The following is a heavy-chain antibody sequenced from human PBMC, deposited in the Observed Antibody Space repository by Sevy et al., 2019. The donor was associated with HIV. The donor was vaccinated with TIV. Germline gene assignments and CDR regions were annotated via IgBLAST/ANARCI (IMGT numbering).Heavy chain of an antibody. D-gene: IGHD3-10*02. V-gene: IGHV3-30*07. J-gene: IGHJ5*02. Sequence: GGSLRLSCSAFGFPFQTYAMHWVRQAPGKGPEWLGVVSYDGSSQNYADSVKGRFIISRDNSKNIVFLQMNNVRPNDTAVYSRTKDSLRGTYVRGDFDHWGQGILVTVSS. CDR3: TKDSLRGTYVRGDFDH. CDR1: GFPFQTYA. CDR2: VSYDGSSQ.